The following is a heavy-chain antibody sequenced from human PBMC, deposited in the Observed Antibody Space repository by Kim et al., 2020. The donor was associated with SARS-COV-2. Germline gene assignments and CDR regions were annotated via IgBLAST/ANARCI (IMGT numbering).Heavy chain of an antibody. Sequence: SQTLSLTCAISGDSVSSNSAAWNWIRQSPSRGLEWLGRTYYRSKWYNDYAVSVKSRITINPDTSKNQFSLQLNSVTPEDTAVYYCARTLLEWPPSHRYGMDVWGQGTTVTVSS. J-gene: IGHJ6*02. V-gene: IGHV6-1*01. CDR1: GDSVSSNSAA. CDR2: TYYRSKWYN. D-gene: IGHD3-3*01. CDR3: ARTLLEWPPSHRYGMDV.